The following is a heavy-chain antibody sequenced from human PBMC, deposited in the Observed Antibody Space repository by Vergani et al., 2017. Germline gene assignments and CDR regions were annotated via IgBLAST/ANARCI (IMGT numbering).Heavy chain of an antibody. D-gene: IGHD5-18*01. V-gene: IGHV4-39*01. CDR3: ARHVGRRGYSYGYDY. CDR1: GGSISSSSYY. J-gene: IGHJ4*02. CDR2: IYYSGST. Sequence: QLQLQESGPGLVKPSETLSLTCTVSGGSISSSSYYWGWIRQPPGKGLEWIGSIYYSGSTYYNPSLKSRVTISVDTSKNQFSLKLSSVTAADTAVYYCARHVGRRGYSYGYDYWGQGTLVTVSS.